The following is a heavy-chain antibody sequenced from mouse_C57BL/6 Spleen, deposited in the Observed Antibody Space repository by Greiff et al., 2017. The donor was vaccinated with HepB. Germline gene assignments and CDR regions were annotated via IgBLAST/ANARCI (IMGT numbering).Heavy chain of an antibody. CDR3: TSYYYAMDY. Sequence: EVKLVESGGGLVQPGGSMKLSCAASGFTFSDAWMDWVRQSPEKGLEWVAEIRNKANNPATYYAESVKGRFTISRDDSKSSVYLQMNSLRAEDTGIYYCTSYYYAMDYWGQGTSVTVSS. CDR2: IRNKANNPAT. V-gene: IGHV6-6*01. CDR1: GFTFSDAW. J-gene: IGHJ4*01.